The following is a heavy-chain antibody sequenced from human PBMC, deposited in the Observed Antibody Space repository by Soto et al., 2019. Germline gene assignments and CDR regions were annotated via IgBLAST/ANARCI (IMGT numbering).Heavy chain of an antibody. CDR1: GFSFGDYA. V-gene: IGHV3-49*03. J-gene: IGHJ4*02. Sequence: EVQLVESGGGLVQPGRSLRLSCTASGFSFGDYAMSWFRQAPGKGLEWVGYIRSKAYGGTTEYAASVKGIFTISRDDSKSTAYLQMNSLKTEDTAVYYCTRALGTVIGTWYFDYWGQGTLVTVSS. CDR2: IRSKAYGGTT. CDR3: TRALGTVIGTWYFDY. D-gene: IGHD4-4*01.